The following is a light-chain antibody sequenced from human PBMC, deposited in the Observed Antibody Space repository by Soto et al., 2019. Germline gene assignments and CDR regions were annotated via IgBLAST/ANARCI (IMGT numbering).Light chain of an antibody. CDR2: GAS. CDR3: QQYGNSPAWT. Sequence: EIVLTQSPGTLSLSPGQGATLSCRASQSVSSNLAWYQQKPGQAPRLLIYGASTRATGIPARFSGSGSGTEFTLTISRPEPEDFAVYFCQQYGNSPAWTFGRGTKVDIK. CDR1: QSVSSN. J-gene: IGKJ1*01. V-gene: IGKV3-20*01.